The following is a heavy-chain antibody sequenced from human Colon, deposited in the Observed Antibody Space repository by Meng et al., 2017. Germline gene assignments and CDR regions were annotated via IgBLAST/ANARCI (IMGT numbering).Heavy chain of an antibody. Sequence: EHLRVSGPGLVRPSETLSLTCTGAGASVSSDSHYWSWIRQSPGKGLEWIGYIYYTGNTNYNPSLASRVSMSLDTSKNHFSLHLTSVTAADTAIYYCARVNGDFDEAWFDPWGQGTLVTVSS. D-gene: IGHD4-17*01. J-gene: IGHJ5*02. V-gene: IGHV4-61*03. CDR2: IYYTGNT. CDR1: GASVSSDSHY. CDR3: ARVNGDFDEAWFDP.